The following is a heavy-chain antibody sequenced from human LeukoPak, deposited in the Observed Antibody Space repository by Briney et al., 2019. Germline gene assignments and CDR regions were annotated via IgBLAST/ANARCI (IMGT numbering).Heavy chain of an antibody. V-gene: IGHV3-23*01. Sequence: GRSVRLSCAASGFTFSSYAMSWVRQAPGKGMEWVSGITGSGGTTWYADSVRGRFAISRDNSKSTLYLQMNSLRAEDTATYYCAKYRTVPPYGLDVWGQGTTVTVSS. D-gene: IGHD1-26*01. J-gene: IGHJ6*02. CDR2: ITGSGGTT. CDR1: GFTFSSYA. CDR3: AKYRTVPPYGLDV.